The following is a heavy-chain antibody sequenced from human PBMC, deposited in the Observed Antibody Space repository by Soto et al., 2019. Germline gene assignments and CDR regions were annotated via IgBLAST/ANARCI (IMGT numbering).Heavy chain of an antibody. D-gene: IGHD4-17*01. CDR1: GFTFSSYA. V-gene: IGHV3-23*01. CDR3: AKSLYGDSNQPHNAFDI. J-gene: IGHJ3*02. Sequence: GGSLRLSCAASGFTFSSYAMIWVRQAPGKGLEWVSAISGSGGSTYYADPVKGRFTISRDNSKNTLYLQMNSLRAEDTAVYYCAKSLYGDSNQPHNAFDIWGQGTMVTVSS. CDR2: ISGSGGST.